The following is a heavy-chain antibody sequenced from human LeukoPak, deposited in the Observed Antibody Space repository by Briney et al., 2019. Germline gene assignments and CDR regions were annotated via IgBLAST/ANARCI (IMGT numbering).Heavy chain of an antibody. CDR3: ARDYGDYYYYYYMDV. CDR2: LYSGGST. V-gene: IGHV3-53*01. D-gene: IGHD3-10*01. CDR1: GFTVSNNY. Sequence: GGSLRLSCAASGFTVSNNYMSWVRQAPGKGLEWVSVLYSGGSTYYADSVKGRFTISRDNSKNTLYLQMNSLRAEDTAVYYCARDYGDYYYYYYMDVWGKGTTVTVSS. J-gene: IGHJ6*03.